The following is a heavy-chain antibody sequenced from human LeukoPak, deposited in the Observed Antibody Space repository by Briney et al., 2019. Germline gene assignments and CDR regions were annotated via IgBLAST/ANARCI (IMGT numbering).Heavy chain of an antibody. CDR3: ARHRFGSFGSGSSSYYFDY. V-gene: IGHV4-38-2*02. CDR2: IDHSGNI. J-gene: IGHJ4*02. D-gene: IGHD3-10*01. Sequence: PSETLSLTCTISGDSFRSGFYWAWIRQPPGKGLEWIGSIDHSGNIYYNASLKSRVTMSVDTSMNQFSLRLSSVTAADTAFYYCARHRFGSFGSGSSSYYFDYWGQGTLVTVSS. CDR1: GDSFRSGFY.